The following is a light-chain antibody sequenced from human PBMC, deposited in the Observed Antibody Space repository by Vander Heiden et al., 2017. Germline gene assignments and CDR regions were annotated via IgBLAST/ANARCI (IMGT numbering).Light chain of an antibody. CDR3: HQYNSFPYT. V-gene: IGKV1-5*03. CDR1: QSISSW. J-gene: IGKJ2*01. Sequence: DIQMTQSPSTLFGSVVDRVTITSRASQSISSWFAWDQQKPRKAPKFLIYKASTLESGVPTRCSGSGSGTEFTLTISSLQPDDFATYYCHQYNSFPYTFGQGTKLEIK. CDR2: KAS.